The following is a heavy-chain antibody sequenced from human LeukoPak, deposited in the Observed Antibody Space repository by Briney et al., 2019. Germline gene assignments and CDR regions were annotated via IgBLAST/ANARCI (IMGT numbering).Heavy chain of an antibody. CDR3: AKIRREVGARPAHPQDY. Sequence: PGGSLRLSCAASGFTFSSSAMSWVRQAPGKGLEWVAAISDTGRLSYCADSVNGRFTISRDNSKNTLYLQMNSLRAEDTAVYYCAKIRREVGARPAHPQDYWGQGTLVTVSS. D-gene: IGHD1-26*01. CDR1: GFTFSSSA. CDR2: ISDTGRLS. J-gene: IGHJ4*02. V-gene: IGHV3-23*01.